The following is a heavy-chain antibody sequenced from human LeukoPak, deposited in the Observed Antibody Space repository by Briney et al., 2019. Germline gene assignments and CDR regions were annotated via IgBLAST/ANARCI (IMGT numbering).Heavy chain of an antibody. CDR2: INPNSGGT. V-gene: IGHV1-2*02. Sequence: ASVKVSCKASGYTFTGYYMHWVRQAPGQGLEWMGWINPNSGGTNYAQKFQGRVTMTRDTPISTAYMELSRLRSDDTAVYYCARARGYSYGPAGYYFDYWGQGTLVTVSS. J-gene: IGHJ4*02. CDR3: ARARGYSYGPAGYYFDY. D-gene: IGHD5-18*01. CDR1: GYTFTGYY.